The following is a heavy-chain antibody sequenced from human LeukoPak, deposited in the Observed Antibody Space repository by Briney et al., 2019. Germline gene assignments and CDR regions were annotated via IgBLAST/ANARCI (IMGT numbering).Heavy chain of an antibody. CDR3: ATGYGEFDY. D-gene: IGHD3-10*01. CDR2: IKSKADGGTR. CDR1: GFXFSNAW. J-gene: IGHJ4*02. Sequence: GSLRLSCAVSGFXFSNAWMSWVRQAPGKGLGWVGRIKSKADGGTRDYAAPVKGRFTISRDDAKNMVDLQMNSLKTEDTAMYYCATGYGEFDYWGQGTLVTVSS. V-gene: IGHV3-15*01.